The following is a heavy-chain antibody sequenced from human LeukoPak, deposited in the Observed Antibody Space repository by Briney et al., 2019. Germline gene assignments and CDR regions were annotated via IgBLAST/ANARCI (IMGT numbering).Heavy chain of an antibody. CDR1: GGSISSYY. D-gene: IGHD3-3*01. V-gene: IGHV4-59*08. CDR2: IYYSGST. CDR3: ARHFFWSGYFDY. J-gene: IGHJ4*02. Sequence: SETLSLTCTVSGGSISSYYWSWIRQPPGKGLEWIGYIYYSGSTNYNPSLKSRVTISVDTSKNQFSLKLSSVTAADTAVYYCARHFFWSGYFDYWGQGTLVTVSS.